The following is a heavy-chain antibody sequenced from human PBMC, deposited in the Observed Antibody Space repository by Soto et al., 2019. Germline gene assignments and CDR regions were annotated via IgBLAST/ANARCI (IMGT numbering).Heavy chain of an antibody. CDR2: INHSGST. Sequence: SETLSVTCAVYGGSFSGYYWSWIRQPPGKGLEWIGEINHSGSTNYNPSLKSRVTISVDTSKNQFSLKLSSVTAADTAVYYCARRVTTLPYYYYYYYMDVWGKGTTVTVSS. J-gene: IGHJ6*03. D-gene: IGHD4-17*01. CDR3: ARRVTTLPYYYYYYYMDV. CDR1: GGSFSGYY. V-gene: IGHV4-34*01.